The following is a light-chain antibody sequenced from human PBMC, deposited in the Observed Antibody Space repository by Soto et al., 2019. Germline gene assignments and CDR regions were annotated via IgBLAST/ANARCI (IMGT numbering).Light chain of an antibody. V-gene: IGKV3-20*01. CDR1: QSVSSSY. CDR2: GAS. J-gene: IGKJ1*01. CDR3: QQYGSSQGWT. Sequence: EIVLTQSPGTLSLSPGERATLSCMASQSVSSSYLAWYQQKPGQAPRLLIYGASSRATGIPDRLSGSGSGTDFTLTISRLEPEDFAVYYCQQYGSSQGWTFGQGTKVDIK.